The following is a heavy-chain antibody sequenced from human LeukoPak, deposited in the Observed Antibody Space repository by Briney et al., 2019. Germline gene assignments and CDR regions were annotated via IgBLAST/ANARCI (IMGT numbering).Heavy chain of an antibody. Sequence: GGSLRLSCAASGFTFDDYGMSWVRQAPGKGLEWVSGINWNGGSTGYADSVKGRFTISRDNSKNTLYLQMNSLRAEDTAVYYCARGMTAVTTRVASALKYWGQGTLVTVSS. CDR1: GFTFDDYG. D-gene: IGHD4-17*01. CDR3: ARGMTAVTTRVASALKY. CDR2: INWNGGST. V-gene: IGHV3-20*04. J-gene: IGHJ4*02.